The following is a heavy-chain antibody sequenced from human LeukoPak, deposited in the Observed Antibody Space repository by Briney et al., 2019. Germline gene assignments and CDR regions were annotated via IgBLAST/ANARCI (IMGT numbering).Heavy chain of an antibody. V-gene: IGHV4-39*01. CDR1: GGSISSSSYY. CDR3: ARHGLYEDTINWFDP. CDR2: IYYSGST. J-gene: IGHJ5*02. D-gene: IGHD2-8*01. Sequence: SETLSLTCTVSGGSISSSSYYWGWIRQPPGKGLEWIGSIYYSGSTYYNPSLKSRVTISVDTSKNQFSLKLSSVTAADTAVYYCARHGLYEDTINWFDPWGQGTLVTVSP.